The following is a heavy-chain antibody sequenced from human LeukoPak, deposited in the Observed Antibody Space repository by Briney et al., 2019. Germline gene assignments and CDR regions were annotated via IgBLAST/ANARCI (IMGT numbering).Heavy chain of an antibody. V-gene: IGHV3-21*01. CDR2: ISSSSSYI. J-gene: IGHJ3*02. Sequence: GGSLRLSCAASGFTFSSYSMNWVRQAPGKGLEWVSSISSSSSYIYYADSVKGRFTISRDNAKNSLYLQMNSLRAEDTAVYYCARGFIAAAGPKEIAFDIWGQGTMVTVSS. CDR3: ARGFIAAAGPKEIAFDI. D-gene: IGHD6-13*01. CDR1: GFTFSSYS.